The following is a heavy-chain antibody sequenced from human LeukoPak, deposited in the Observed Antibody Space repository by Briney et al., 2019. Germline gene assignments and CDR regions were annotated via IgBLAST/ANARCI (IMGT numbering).Heavy chain of an antibody. CDR1: GFSFSNYA. Sequence: GGALRLSCAASGFSFSNYAMSWVRQAPARGPERVSSINGSGGSTYYADYVKGRFTISRDNSKSTLYLQMNSLRAEDTAVYYCAKDRGVTMIVVVIAPTYLFDYWGQGTLVTVSS. CDR3: AKDRGVTMIVVVIAPTYLFDY. J-gene: IGHJ4*02. D-gene: IGHD3-22*01. V-gene: IGHV3-23*01. CDR2: INGSGGST.